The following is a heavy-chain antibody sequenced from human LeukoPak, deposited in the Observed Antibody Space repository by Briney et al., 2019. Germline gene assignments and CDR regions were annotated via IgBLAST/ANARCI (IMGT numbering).Heavy chain of an antibody. Sequence: ASVNVSCKASGYTFTNYGISWVRQAPGQGLEWMGWISAYNGKTNYAQTLQGRVTLTKDTSTSTAYMELRSLRSDDTAVYYCARGYITMGYYDYWGQGTLVTVSS. D-gene: IGHD5-18*01. CDR3: ARGYITMGYYDY. CDR2: ISAYNGKT. J-gene: IGHJ4*02. V-gene: IGHV1-18*01. CDR1: GYTFTNYG.